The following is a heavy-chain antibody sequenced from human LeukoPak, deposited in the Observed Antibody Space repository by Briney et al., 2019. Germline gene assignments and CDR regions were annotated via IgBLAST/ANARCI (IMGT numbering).Heavy chain of an antibody. CDR2: IYYSGST. J-gene: IGHJ4*02. CDR3: ARSNYDFWSGYYPYFDY. CDR1: GGSISSSSYY. Sequence: SETLSLTCTVSGGSISSSSYYWGWIRQPPGKGLEWIGRIYYSGSTYYNPALKSQFTISVDTSKNQFSLKLSSVTAADTAVYYCARSNYDFWSGYYPYFDYWGQGTLVTVSS. D-gene: IGHD3-3*01. V-gene: IGHV4-39*01.